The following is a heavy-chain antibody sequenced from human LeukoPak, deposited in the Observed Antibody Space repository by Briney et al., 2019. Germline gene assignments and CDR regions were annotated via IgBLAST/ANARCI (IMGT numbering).Heavy chain of an antibody. Sequence: SETLSLTCTVSGGSISSSSYYWGWIRQPPGKGLEWIGSIYYSGSTYYNPSLKSRVTISVDTSKNQFSLKLNSVTAADTAVYYCARAKYDILTGYYRRNYYYYMDVWGKGTTVTISS. CDR2: IYYSGST. CDR3: ARAKYDILTGYYRRNYYYYMDV. V-gene: IGHV4-39*07. J-gene: IGHJ6*03. D-gene: IGHD3-9*01. CDR1: GGSISSSSYY.